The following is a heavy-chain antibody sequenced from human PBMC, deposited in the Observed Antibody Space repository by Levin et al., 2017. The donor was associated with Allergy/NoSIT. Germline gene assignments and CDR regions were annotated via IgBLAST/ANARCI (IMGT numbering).Heavy chain of an antibody. CDR2: IYYSGST. Sequence: PSETLSLTCTVSGGSISSSSYYWGWIRQPPGKGLEWIGSIYYSGSTYYNPSLKSRVTISVDTSKNQFSLKLSSVTAADTAVYYCARDGYSYVYYFDYWGQGTLVTVSS. CDR1: GGSISSSSYY. J-gene: IGHJ4*02. D-gene: IGHD5-18*01. CDR3: ARDGYSYVYYFDY. V-gene: IGHV4-39*07.